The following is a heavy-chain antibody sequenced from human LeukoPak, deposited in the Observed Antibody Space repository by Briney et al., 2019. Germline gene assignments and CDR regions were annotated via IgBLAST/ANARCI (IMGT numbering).Heavy chain of an antibody. D-gene: IGHD6-13*01. CDR1: GFTFSSYW. V-gene: IGHV3-7*01. Sequence: GGSLRLSFAASGFTFSSYWMSWVRQAPGKGLEWVANIKQDGSEKYYVDSVKGRFTISRDNSKNTLYLQMNSLRAEDTAVYYCARGGPYFSSSCHESDYWGQGTLVTVSS. CDR2: IKQDGSEK. J-gene: IGHJ4*02. CDR3: ARGGPYFSSSCHESDY.